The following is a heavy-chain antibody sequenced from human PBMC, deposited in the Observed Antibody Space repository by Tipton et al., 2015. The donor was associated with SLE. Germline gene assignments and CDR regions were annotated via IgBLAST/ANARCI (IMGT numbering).Heavy chain of an antibody. CDR2: IYYSGDT. Sequence: TLSLTCTVSGGSISSSSYYWGWIRQPPGKGLEWIGYIYYSGDTHYNPSLNSRVTMSADTSKNQFSLRLSSVTTADTAVYYCVRLRSKVLIDYWGQGTLVTVSS. J-gene: IGHJ4*02. D-gene: IGHD2-8*01. CDR1: GGSISSSSYY. V-gene: IGHV4-61*05. CDR3: VRLRSKVLIDY.